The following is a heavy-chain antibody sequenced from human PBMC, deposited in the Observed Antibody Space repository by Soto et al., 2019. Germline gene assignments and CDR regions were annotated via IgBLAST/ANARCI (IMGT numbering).Heavy chain of an antibody. D-gene: IGHD3-3*01. CDR2: ISWDGSNR. J-gene: IGHJ4*02. CDR1: GFTFDEYA. CDR3: AKDISRGPTKNYDFWSGPDY. Sequence: GFLRLSCAASGFTFDEYAMHWVRQPPGKGLEWVSLISWDGSNRYYADSVQGRFTISRDNSKYSLYLEMNSLRPEDTALYYCAKDISRGPTKNYDFWSGPDYWGQGTLVTVSS. V-gene: IGHV3-43D*04.